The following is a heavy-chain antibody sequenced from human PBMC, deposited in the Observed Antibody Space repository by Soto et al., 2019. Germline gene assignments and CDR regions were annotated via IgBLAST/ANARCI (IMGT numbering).Heavy chain of an antibody. Sequence: PSETLSLTCTVSAGSISSYYWSWIRQPPGKGLEWIGYIYYSGSTNYSPSLKSRVTISVDTSKNQFSLKLNSVTAADTAVYYCGSFGSSGYLYDPWGQGTLVTVSS. CDR2: IYYSGST. CDR3: GSFGSSGYLYDP. D-gene: IGHD3-22*01. J-gene: IGHJ5*02. CDR1: AGSISSYY. V-gene: IGHV4-59*08.